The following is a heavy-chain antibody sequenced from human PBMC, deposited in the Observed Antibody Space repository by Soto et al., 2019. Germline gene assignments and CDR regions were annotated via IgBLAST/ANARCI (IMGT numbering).Heavy chain of an antibody. D-gene: IGHD2-15*01. CDR2: ITASGDST. V-gene: IGHV3-23*01. CDR3: ARAECSGGTCYGYYYYGLDV. CDR1: GFTFSSYA. J-gene: IGHJ6*02. Sequence: PGGSLRLSCAASGFTFSSYAVTWDRQAPGKGLEWVSTITASGDSTYYADSVKGRFTISRDSSKNTLYLQMNILRAEDTAVYYCARAECSGGTCYGYYYYGLDVWGLGTTVTVSS.